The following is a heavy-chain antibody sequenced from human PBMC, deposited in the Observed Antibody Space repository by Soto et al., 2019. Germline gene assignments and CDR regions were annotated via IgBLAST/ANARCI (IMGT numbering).Heavy chain of an antibody. CDR1: GFTFSAYA. V-gene: IGHV3-23*01. Sequence: GGSLRLSCAASGFTFSAYAMNWVRQIPGKGLQWVSGISDDGVSTFYSDSLSGRFAVSRDNSKNTLYLRMNRLRVDDTAVYYCARDKITGLFDYWGQGTLVTVSS. CDR3: ARDKITGLFDY. D-gene: IGHD2-8*02. J-gene: IGHJ4*02. CDR2: ISDDGVST.